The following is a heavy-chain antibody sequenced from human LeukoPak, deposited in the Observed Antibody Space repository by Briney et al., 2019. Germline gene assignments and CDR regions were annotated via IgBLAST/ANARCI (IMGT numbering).Heavy chain of an antibody. J-gene: IGHJ5*02. D-gene: IGHD3-10*01. CDR2: INSDGSST. Sequence: GGSLRLSCAASGFTFSSYWMHWVRQAPGKGLVWVSRINSDGSSTSYADSVKGRFTISRDNAKNTLYLQMNSLRAEDTAVYYCATLWFGPNWFDPWGQGTLVTVSS. V-gene: IGHV3-74*01. CDR3: ATLWFGPNWFDP. CDR1: GFTFSSYW.